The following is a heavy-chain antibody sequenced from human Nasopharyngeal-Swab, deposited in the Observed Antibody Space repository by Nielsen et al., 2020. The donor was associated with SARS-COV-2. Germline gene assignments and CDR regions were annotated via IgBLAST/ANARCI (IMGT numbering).Heavy chain of an antibody. CDR1: GFTFSSYS. CDR2: ISSSSSYI. J-gene: IGHJ4*02. D-gene: IGHD3-22*01. Sequence: GGSLRLSCAASGFTFSSYSMNWVRQAPGKGLEWVSSISSSSSYIYYADSVKGRFTISRDNAKNSLYLQMNSLRAEDTALYYCAKDPFGYDSSGFASYWGQGTLVTVSS. V-gene: IGHV3-21*04. CDR3: AKDPFGYDSSGFASY.